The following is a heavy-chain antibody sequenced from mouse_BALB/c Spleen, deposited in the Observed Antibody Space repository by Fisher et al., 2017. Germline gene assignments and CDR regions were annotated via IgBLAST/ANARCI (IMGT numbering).Heavy chain of an antibody. V-gene: IGHV7-3*02. J-gene: IGHJ1*01. Sequence: RFTISRDNSQSILYLQMNTLRAEDSATYYCARVATGYYAYFDVWGAGTTVTVSS. D-gene: IGHD2-3*01. CDR3: ARVATGYYAYFDV.